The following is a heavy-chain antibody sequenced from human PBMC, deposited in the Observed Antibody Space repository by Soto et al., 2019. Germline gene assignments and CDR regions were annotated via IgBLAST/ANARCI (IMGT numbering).Heavy chain of an antibody. V-gene: IGHV3-9*01. CDR2: ISWNGAGI. Sequence: EVQLVESGGGLVQPGRSLRLSCAASGFTFDDYAMHWVRQAPGKGLAWVSGISWNGAGIGYADSVKGRCTVSRDNAKKSIYWQMNSPRGEHTAFYYCAKATHGTLYGFWSGSESGYYFGYWGQGSLGTVSS. J-gene: IGHJ4*02. CDR1: GFTFDDYA. CDR3: AKATHGTLYGFWSGSESGYYFGY. D-gene: IGHD3-3*01.